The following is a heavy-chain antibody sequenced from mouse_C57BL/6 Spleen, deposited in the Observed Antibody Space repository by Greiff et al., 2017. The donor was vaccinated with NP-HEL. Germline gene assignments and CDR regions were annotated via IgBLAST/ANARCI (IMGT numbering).Heavy chain of an antibody. CDR2: ISNGGGST. V-gene: IGHV5-12*01. Sequence: EVQGVESGGGLVQPGGSLKLSCAASGFTFSDYYMYWVRQTPEKRLEWVAYISNGGGSTYYPDTVKGRFTISRDKAKNTLYLQMSRLKSEDTAMYYCARQVVEGYFDVWGTGTTVTVSS. D-gene: IGHD1-1*01. J-gene: IGHJ1*03. CDR1: GFTFSDYY. CDR3: ARQVVEGYFDV.